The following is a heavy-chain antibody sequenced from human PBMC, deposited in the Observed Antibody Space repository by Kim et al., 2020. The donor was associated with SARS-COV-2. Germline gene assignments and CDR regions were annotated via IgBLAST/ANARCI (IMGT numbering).Heavy chain of an antibody. D-gene: IGHD2-2*01. J-gene: IGHJ6*02. V-gene: IGHV3-11*06. CDR3: ARDRYCSSTSCYGMDV. Sequence: SVKGRFTISRDNAKNSLYLQMNSLRAEDTAVYYCARDRYCSSTSCYGMDVWGQGTTVTVSS.